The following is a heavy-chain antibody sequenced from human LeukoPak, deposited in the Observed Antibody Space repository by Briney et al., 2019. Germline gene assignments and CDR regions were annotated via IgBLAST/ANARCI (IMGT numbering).Heavy chain of an antibody. Sequence: PSETLSLTCTASNGPITSTKWWSWVRQPPGKGREWIGEISHTGSTNYNPPFNSRVTMSVDKSKNQFSLNLKSVTAADTALYYCASSSLVVVVTYGFDIWGRGTAVTVSS. CDR3: ASSSLVVVVTYGFDI. CDR2: ISHTGST. D-gene: IGHD2-21*01. J-gene: IGHJ3*02. CDR1: NGPITSTKW. V-gene: IGHV4-4*02.